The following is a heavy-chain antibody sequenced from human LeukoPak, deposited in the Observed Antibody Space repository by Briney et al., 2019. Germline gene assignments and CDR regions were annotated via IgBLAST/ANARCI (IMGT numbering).Heavy chain of an antibody. J-gene: IGHJ4*02. CDR2: ISYDGSNK. Sequence: GGSLRLSCAASGFTFSGYGMHWVRQAPGKGLEWVAVISYDGSNKYYADSVKGRFTISRDNSKNTLYLQMNSLRAEDTAVYYCAKPYSSGWSYFDYWGQGTLVTVSS. D-gene: IGHD6-19*01. CDR1: GFTFSGYG. CDR3: AKPYSSGWSYFDY. V-gene: IGHV3-30*18.